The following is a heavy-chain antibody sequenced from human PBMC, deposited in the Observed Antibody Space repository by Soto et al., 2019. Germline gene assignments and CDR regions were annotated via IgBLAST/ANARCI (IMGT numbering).Heavy chain of an antibody. CDR3: ARDKDSGSYFDY. V-gene: IGHV4-59*01. D-gene: IGHD1-26*01. Sequence: SETLSLTCTVSGGSISSYYWNWIRQPPGKGLEWIGYIYYSGSTNYNPSLKSRVTISVDTSKNQFSLKLSSVTAADTAVYYCARDKDSGSYFDYWGQGTLVTVSS. CDR1: GGSISSYY. J-gene: IGHJ4*02. CDR2: IYYSGST.